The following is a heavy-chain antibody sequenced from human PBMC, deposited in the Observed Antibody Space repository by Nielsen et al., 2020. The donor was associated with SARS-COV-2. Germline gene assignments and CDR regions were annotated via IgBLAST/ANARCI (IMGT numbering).Heavy chain of an antibody. Sequence: GGSLRLSCAASGFTFSSYSMNWVRQAPGKGLEWVSSISSSSSYIYYADSVKGRFTISRDNAKNSLYLQMNSLRAEDTAVYYCARELGWGEHDYWGQGTLVTVSS. CDR3: ARELGWGEHDY. CDR1: GFTFSSYS. J-gene: IGHJ4*02. CDR2: ISSSSSYI. V-gene: IGHV3-21*01. D-gene: IGHD4-23*01.